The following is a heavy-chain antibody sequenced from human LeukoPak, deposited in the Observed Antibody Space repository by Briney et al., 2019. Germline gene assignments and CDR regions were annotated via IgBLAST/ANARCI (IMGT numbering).Heavy chain of an antibody. Sequence: GGALRLSCAASGFNFKIYAMSWVRQAPGKGLEWVSGIVGSGGATYYAGSVKGRFTISRDNSKNMVYLQMNSLRAEDTAVYYCAKDLIQGDGQWDIDYWGQGTLVTVSS. CDR2: IVGSGGAT. J-gene: IGHJ4*02. D-gene: IGHD5-24*01. V-gene: IGHV3-23*01. CDR3: AKDLIQGDGQWDIDY. CDR1: GFNFKIYA.